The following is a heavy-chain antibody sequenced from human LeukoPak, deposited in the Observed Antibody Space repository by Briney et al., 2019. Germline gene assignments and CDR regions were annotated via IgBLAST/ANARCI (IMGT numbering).Heavy chain of an antibody. D-gene: IGHD5-24*01. J-gene: IGHJ5*02. Sequence: GGSLRLSCAASGFTFVYFAMSWVRQTPGKGLEWIAYISRISTAIQYADSVKGRFTISRDNRENSLFLQINSLRVEDTALYYCARDGYNWADLWGQGTLVTVSS. CDR2: ISRISTAI. CDR1: GFTFVYFA. CDR3: ARDGYNWADL. V-gene: IGHV3-48*01.